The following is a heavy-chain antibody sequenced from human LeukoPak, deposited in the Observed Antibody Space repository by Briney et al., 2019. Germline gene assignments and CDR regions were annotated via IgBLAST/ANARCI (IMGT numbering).Heavy chain of an antibody. Sequence: ASVKVSCKASGYTFTVYYMHWVRQAPGQGLEWMGRINPNSGGTNYAQKFQGRVTMTRDTSISTAYMELSRLRSDDTAVYYCARDRYYDSSGYYYWGQGTLVTVSS. V-gene: IGHV1-2*06. D-gene: IGHD3-22*01. J-gene: IGHJ4*02. CDR2: INPNSGGT. CDR1: GYTFTVYY. CDR3: ARDRYYDSSGYYY.